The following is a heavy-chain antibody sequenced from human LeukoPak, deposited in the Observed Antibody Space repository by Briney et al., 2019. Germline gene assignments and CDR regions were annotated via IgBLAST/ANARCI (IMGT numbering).Heavy chain of an antibody. CDR3: ARAHDGSGYYSPLEY. V-gene: IGHV3-21*01. J-gene: IGHJ4*02. Sequence: GGSLRLSCAASGFTFSSYSMNWVRQAPGKGLEWVSSISSSSSYIYYADSVKGRFTISRDNAKNSLYLQMNSLRAEDTAVYYCARAHDGSGYYSPLEYWGQGTLVTVSS. CDR1: GFTFSSYS. CDR2: ISSSSSYI. D-gene: IGHD3-22*01.